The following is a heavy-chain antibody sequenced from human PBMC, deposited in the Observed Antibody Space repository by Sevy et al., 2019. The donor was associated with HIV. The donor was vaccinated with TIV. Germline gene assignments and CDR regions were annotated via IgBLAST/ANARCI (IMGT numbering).Heavy chain of an antibody. CDR1: GFTFSSYA. CDR2: ISHDGSNK. D-gene: IGHD6-19*01. J-gene: IGHJ6*02. CDR3: ARDQSGWYGDYGYYYGMDV. V-gene: IGHV3-30-3*01. Sequence: GGSLRLSCAASGFTFSSYAMHWVRYAPGKGLEWVAVISHDGSNKYYADSVKGRFTISRDNSKNTLDLQMNNLRAEDTAVYYCARDQSGWYGDYGYYYGMDVWGHGTTVTVSS.